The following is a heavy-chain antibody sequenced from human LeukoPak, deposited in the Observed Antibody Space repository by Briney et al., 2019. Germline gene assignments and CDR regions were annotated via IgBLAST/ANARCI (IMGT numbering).Heavy chain of an antibody. CDR2: FDPEDGET. J-gene: IGHJ3*02. D-gene: IGHD2-15*01. CDR1: GYTLTELS. V-gene: IGHV1-24*01. Sequence: ASVKVSCKVSGYTLTELSKHWVRQAPGKGLEWMGGFDPEDGETIYAQKFQGRVTMTEDTSTDTAYMELSSLRSEDTAVYYCATFGLCSGGSCYSPPPAFDIWGQGTMVTVSS. CDR3: ATFGLCSGGSCYSPPPAFDI.